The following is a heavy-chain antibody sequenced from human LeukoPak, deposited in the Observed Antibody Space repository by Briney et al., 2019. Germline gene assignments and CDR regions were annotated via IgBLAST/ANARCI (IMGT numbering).Heavy chain of an antibody. V-gene: IGHV4-4*02. CDR1: GGSISSSNW. Sequence: PSGTLSLTCAVSGGSISSSNWWSWVRQPPGKGLEWIGEIYHSGSTNYNPSLKSRVTISVDKSKNQFSLKLSSVTAADTAVYYCARVRDYDILTGYVFEDYYYYMDVWGKGTTVTVSS. CDR3: ARVRDYDILTGYVFEDYYYYMDV. D-gene: IGHD3-9*01. CDR2: IYHSGST. J-gene: IGHJ6*03.